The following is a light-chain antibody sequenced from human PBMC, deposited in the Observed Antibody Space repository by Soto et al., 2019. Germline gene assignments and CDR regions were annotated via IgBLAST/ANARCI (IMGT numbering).Light chain of an antibody. V-gene: IGLV2-14*01. J-gene: IGLJ1*01. CDR3: NSYTTSNTRQIV. Sequence: QSVLTQPASVSGSPGQSITISCTGTSSDVGGYNYVSWYQQHPGKAPKFMIYDVSNRPSGVSTRFSGSKSGNTASLTISGLQAEDEADYYCNSYTTSNTRQIVFGTGTKVIVL. CDR2: DVS. CDR1: SSDVGGYNY.